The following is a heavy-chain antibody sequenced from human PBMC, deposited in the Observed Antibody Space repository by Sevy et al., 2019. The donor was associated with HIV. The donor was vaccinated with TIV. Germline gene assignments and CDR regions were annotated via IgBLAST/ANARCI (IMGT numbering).Heavy chain of an antibody. D-gene: IGHD2-15*01. CDR1: GFTLSDYV. Sequence: GGSLRLSCAASGFTLSDYVIHWVRQTPGKGLEWVAMISYDGTNRYFADSVHGRFTISRDSSKNTVYLQMNSLRVDDTATYYCARAQYCSGDGRCYVYPFDSWGQGAPVTVSS. J-gene: IGHJ4*02. CDR2: ISYDGTNR. V-gene: IGHV3-30-3*01. CDR3: ARAQYCSGDGRCYVYPFDS.